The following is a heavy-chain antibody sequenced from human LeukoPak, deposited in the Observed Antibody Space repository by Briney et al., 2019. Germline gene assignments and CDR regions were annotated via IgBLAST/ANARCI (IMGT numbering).Heavy chain of an antibody. CDR3: ARHPRITMVRGAQGFDY. D-gene: IGHD3-10*01. V-gene: IGHV4-34*01. CDR1: GGSFSGYY. CDR2: INHSGST. Sequence: PSETLSLTCAVYGGSFSGYYWSWIRQPPGKGLEWIGEINHSGSTNYNPSLKSRVTISVDTSKNQFSLKLSSVTAADTAVYYCARHPRITMVRGAQGFDYWGQGTLVTVSS. J-gene: IGHJ4*02.